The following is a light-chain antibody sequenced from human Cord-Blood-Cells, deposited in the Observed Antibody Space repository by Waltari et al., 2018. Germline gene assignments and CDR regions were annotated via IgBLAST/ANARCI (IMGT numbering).Light chain of an antibody. J-gene: IGKJ4*01. V-gene: IGKV3-20*01. Sequence: IVLTQSPGTLSLSPGESATLSCRASQSVSSSYLAWYQQKPGQAPRLLIYGASSRATGIPDRFSGSGSGTDFTLTISRLEPEDFAVYYCQQYGSMLTFGGGTKVEIK. CDR1: QSVSSSY. CDR3: QQYGSMLT. CDR2: GAS.